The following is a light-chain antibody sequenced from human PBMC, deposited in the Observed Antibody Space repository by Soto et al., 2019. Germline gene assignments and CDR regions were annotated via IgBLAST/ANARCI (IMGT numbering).Light chain of an antibody. V-gene: IGKV1-17*01. CDR1: QGIGND. CDR3: LQHNSYPRT. CDR2: LTY. Sequence: DIQMTQSPSSLSASVGDRVTITCRASQGIGNDLGWYQQKPGKAPKRLIYLTYSLQTGVPSRFSGSGSGTEFSPTISRLQPEDSATYFCLQHNSYPRTFGQGTKVEIK. J-gene: IGKJ1*01.